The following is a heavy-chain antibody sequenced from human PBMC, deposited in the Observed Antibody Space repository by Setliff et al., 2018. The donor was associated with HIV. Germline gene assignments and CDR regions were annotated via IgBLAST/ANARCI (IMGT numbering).Heavy chain of an antibody. D-gene: IGHD5-12*01. V-gene: IGHV4-59*01. CDR3: ARAEMATIVAFDI. CDR1: GGSIGIYY. Sequence: PSETLSLTCTVSGGSIGIYYWSWLRQPPGKGLEWIGYIYYTGSTNYNPSLKSRVTISVDTSKNQFSLKLNSVTAADTAVYYCARAEMATIVAFDIWGQGTMVTVSS. CDR2: IYYTGST. J-gene: IGHJ3*02.